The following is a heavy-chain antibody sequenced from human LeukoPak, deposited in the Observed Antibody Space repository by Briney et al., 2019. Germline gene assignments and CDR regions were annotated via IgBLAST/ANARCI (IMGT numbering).Heavy chain of an antibody. CDR2: AGWAGGTT. D-gene: IGHD1-26*01. V-gene: IGHV3-43*01. CDR3: ARGGGSYYFDY. Sequence: GGSLRLSCATSGFNFDRYTIHWVRQAPGKGLEWVSLAGWAGGTTFYSDSVRGRFTISRDNSKNTLYLQMNSLRAEDTAVYYCARGGGSYYFDYWGQGTLVTVSS. CDR1: GFNFDRYT. J-gene: IGHJ4*02.